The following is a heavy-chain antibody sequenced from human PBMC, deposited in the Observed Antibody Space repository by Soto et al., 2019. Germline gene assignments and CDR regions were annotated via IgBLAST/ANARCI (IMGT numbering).Heavy chain of an antibody. Sequence: GGSLILSCAASGFTFSSYWMHWVRQAPGKGLVWVSRINSDGSSTSYADSVKGRFTISRDNAKNTLYLQMNSLRAEDTAVYYCATDTIFGVVPDYWGQGTLVTVSS. D-gene: IGHD3-3*01. V-gene: IGHV3-74*01. CDR3: ATDTIFGVVPDY. J-gene: IGHJ4*02. CDR1: GFTFSSYW. CDR2: INSDGSST.